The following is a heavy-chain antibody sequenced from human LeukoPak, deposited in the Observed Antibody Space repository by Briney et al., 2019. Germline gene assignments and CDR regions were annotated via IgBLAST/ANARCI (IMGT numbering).Heavy chain of an antibody. CDR1: GGSISSSSYY. D-gene: IGHD3-10*01. V-gene: IGHV4-39*07. Sequence: PSETLSLTCTVSGGSISSSSYYWGWIRQPPGKGLEWIGSIYYSGSTYYNPSLKSRVTISVDTSKNQFSLKLSSVTAADTAVYYCASLMGFGELLLPYYYFDYWGQGTLVTVSS. CDR3: ASLMGFGELLLPYYYFDY. CDR2: IYYSGST. J-gene: IGHJ4*02.